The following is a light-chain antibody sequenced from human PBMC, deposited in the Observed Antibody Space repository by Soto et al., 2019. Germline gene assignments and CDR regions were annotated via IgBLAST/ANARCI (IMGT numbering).Light chain of an antibody. Sequence: EIVLTQSPGTLSLSPGERAPLSSRASQSVSSSYLAWCQQKPGQAPRLLINGEASRATGIPERISGSGSGTDFTLTISRLERGDFSVYCCQQYASSRITFGQGTRLEIK. CDR3: QQYASSRIT. J-gene: IGKJ5*01. CDR2: GEA. CDR1: QSVSSSY. V-gene: IGKV3-20*01.